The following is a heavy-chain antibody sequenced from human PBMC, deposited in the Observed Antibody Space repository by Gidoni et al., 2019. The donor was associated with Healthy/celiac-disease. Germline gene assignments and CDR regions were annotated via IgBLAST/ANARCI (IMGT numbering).Heavy chain of an antibody. V-gene: IGHV3-30*04. CDR2: ISYDGSNK. J-gene: IGHJ4*02. D-gene: IGHD3-16*01. CDR1: GFTFSSYA. CDR3: ARDQGGG. Sequence: QVQLVESGGGVVQPGRSLRLSCAASGFTFSSYAMHWVRQAPGKGLEWVAVISYDGSNKYYADSVKGRFTISRDNSKNTLYLQMNSLRAEDTAVYYCARDQGGGWGQGTLVTVSS.